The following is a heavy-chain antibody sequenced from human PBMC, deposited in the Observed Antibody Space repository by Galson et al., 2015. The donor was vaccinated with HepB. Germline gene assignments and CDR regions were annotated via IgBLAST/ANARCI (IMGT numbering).Heavy chain of an antibody. V-gene: IGHV1-69*02. CDR2: IIPIVDIV. Sequence: SVKVSCKASGDTASSYTINWVRQAPGHGLEWMGRIIPIVDIVNYAQRFQGRVTISADRSTNTVYMDLSSLTFEDTAVYYCARGEDVRYYFDSWGLGSLVTVSS. CDR1: GDTASSYT. CDR3: ARGEDVRYYFDS. D-gene: IGHD3-10*01. J-gene: IGHJ4*02.